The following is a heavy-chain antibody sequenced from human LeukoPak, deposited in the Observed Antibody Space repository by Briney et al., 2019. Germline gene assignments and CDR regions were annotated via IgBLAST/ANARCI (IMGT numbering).Heavy chain of an antibody. V-gene: IGHV4-34*01. CDR2: ISHRGRT. D-gene: IGHD4-17*01. CDR1: GGSFSGYY. Sequence: SETLSLTCAVYGGSFSGYYWSWIRQPPGKGLEWIGEISHRGRTNYNPSLKSRVTISVDTSKNQFSLKLSSVTAADTAVYFCARHRDDNGVDYWGQGTLVTVSS. J-gene: IGHJ4*02. CDR3: ARHRDDNGVDY.